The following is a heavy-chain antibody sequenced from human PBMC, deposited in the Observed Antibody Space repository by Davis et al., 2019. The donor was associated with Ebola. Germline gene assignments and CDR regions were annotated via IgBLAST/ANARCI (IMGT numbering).Heavy chain of an antibody. CDR1: GGSISSYY. J-gene: IGHJ3*02. V-gene: IGHV4-59*01. Sequence: PGGSLRLSCTVSGGSISSYYWSWIRQPPGKGLEWIGYIYYSGSTDYNPSLKSRVTISVDTSKNQFSLKLSSVTAADTAVYYCARGNRYCSSTSCFDDAFDIWGQGTMVTVSS. D-gene: IGHD2-2*01. CDR3: ARGNRYCSSTSCFDDAFDI. CDR2: IYYSGST.